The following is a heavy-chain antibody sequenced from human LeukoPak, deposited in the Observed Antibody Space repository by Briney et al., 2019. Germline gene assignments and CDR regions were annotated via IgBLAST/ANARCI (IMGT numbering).Heavy chain of an antibody. CDR2: IQYDGRNE. Sequence: GGSLRLSCAASGFTFRTYAMHWVRQAPGKGLEWVAAIQYDGRNEYYADSVKGRFTVSRDNSKNTLYLQMNSLRAEDTAVYYCAKDVRLGGYEYDFYYYGMDVWGQGTTVTVSS. V-gene: IGHV3-30*18. CDR3: AKDVRLGGYEYDFYYYGMDV. J-gene: IGHJ6*02. D-gene: IGHD5-12*01. CDR1: GFTFRTYA.